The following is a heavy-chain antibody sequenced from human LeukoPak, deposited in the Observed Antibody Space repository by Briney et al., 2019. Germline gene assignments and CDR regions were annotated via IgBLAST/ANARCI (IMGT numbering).Heavy chain of an antibody. D-gene: IGHD6-6*01. CDR1: GGTFSSYT. J-gene: IGHJ4*02. CDR2: IIPILGIA. V-gene: IGHV1-69*02. Sequence: VSCKVSGGTFSSYTISWVRQAPGQGLEWMGRIIPILGIANYAQKFQGRVTITADKSTSTAYMELSSLRSEDTAVYYCARGPSEGSSSVDYWGQGTLVTVSS. CDR3: ARGPSEGSSSVDY.